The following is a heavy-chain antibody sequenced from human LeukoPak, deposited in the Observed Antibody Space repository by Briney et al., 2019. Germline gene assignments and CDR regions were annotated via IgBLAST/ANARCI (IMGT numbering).Heavy chain of an antibody. CDR1: GGSISTYY. CDR3: ARVGSFCMDV. V-gene: IGHV4-59*01. J-gene: IGHJ6*03. Sequence: SETLSLTCTVSGGSISTYYWSWIRQPPGKGLEWIGYVSNSGTTNCNPSLKSRVTISVDTSKNQFSPKLSSVTAADTAVYYCARVGSFCMDVWGKGTTVTVSS. CDR2: VSNSGTT.